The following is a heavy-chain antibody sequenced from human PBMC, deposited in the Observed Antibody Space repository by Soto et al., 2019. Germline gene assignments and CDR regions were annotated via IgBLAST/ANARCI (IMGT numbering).Heavy chain of an antibody. CDR1: GFTVSNNY. J-gene: IGHJ4*02. CDR3: ATYSSLDY. Sequence: EVQMVETGGGLIQPGGSLRLSCAASGFTVSNNYMSWVRQAPGKGLEWVSLIYSGGSTYYADSVKGRFTISRDNSKNTLYLQMNSLRAEDTAVYYCATYSSLDYWGQGTLVTVSS. V-gene: IGHV3-53*02. D-gene: IGHD6-13*01. CDR2: IYSGGST.